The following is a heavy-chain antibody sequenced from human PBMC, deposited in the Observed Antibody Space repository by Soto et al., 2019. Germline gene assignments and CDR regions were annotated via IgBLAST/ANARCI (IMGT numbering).Heavy chain of an antibody. CDR1: GLTFNSYA. Sequence: EVQLLESGGGLVQPGGSLRLSCVASGLTFNSYAMTWVRQAPGKGLEWVSSINGHGDSTYYTDSVKGRFTISRDNSKETLYLQMNSLSAEDTAVYYCAEDMGYQRGHGLDVWGQGTTVNVSS. D-gene: IGHD2-2*01. V-gene: IGHV3-23*01. J-gene: IGHJ6*02. CDR2: INGHGDST. CDR3: AEDMGYQRGHGLDV.